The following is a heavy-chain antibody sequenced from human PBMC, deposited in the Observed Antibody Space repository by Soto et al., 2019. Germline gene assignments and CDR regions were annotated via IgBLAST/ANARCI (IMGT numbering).Heavy chain of an antibody. CDR2: VYYSGST. V-gene: IGHV4-39*01. J-gene: IGHJ3*02. CDR1: GGSISSSSYY. Sequence: QLQLQESGPGLVKPSETLSLTCTVSGGSISSSSYYWGWIRQPPGKGLEWIGSVYYSGSTYYNPSLKGRVTNPVATSNFQFSLKLGSVTAADTVVYYCARRGGRFPGDAFDTWGQGTMVTVSS. CDR3: ARRGGRFPGDAFDT. D-gene: IGHD1-26*01.